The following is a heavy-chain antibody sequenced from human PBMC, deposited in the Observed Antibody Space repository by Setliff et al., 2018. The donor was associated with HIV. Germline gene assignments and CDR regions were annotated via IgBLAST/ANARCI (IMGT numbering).Heavy chain of an antibody. CDR2: IYHSGGT. J-gene: IGHJ4*02. Sequence: SETLSFTCAVSGYSISSGYYWGWIRQPPGKGLEWIGSIYHSGGTNYNPSLKSRVTMSVDTSKNQFSLKLSSVTAADTALYYCARGSDYIWGNYRFPFDYWGQGTLVTVSS. V-gene: IGHV4-38-2*01. CDR3: ARGSDYIWGNYRFPFDY. CDR1: GYSISSGYY. D-gene: IGHD3-16*02.